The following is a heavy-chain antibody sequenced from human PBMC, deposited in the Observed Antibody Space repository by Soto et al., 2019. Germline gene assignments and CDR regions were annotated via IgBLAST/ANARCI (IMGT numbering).Heavy chain of an antibody. J-gene: IGHJ4*02. Sequence: EVQLVESGGGLVKPGGSLRLSCAASGFTFSNAWMNWVRQAPGKGLEWVSRIKSKTDGGTTDYAAPVKGRFTISRDDSKNTLYLQMNSLKTEDTAVYYCTTDGEYYDSSGYFDYWGQGTLVTVSS. CDR1: GFTFSNAW. CDR2: IKSKTDGGTT. CDR3: TTDGEYYDSSGYFDY. V-gene: IGHV3-15*07. D-gene: IGHD3-22*01.